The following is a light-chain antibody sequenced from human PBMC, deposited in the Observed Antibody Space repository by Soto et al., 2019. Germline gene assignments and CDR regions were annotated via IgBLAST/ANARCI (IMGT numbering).Light chain of an antibody. CDR1: QSVNRY. J-gene: IGKJ1*01. CDR2: GAS. V-gene: IGKV3-20*01. Sequence: EIVLTQSPATLSLSPGERATLSCWASQSVNRYLAWYQQKPGQAPRLLIYGASSRATGIPDRFSGSGSGTDFILTISRLEPEDFALYYCGQFVSSPPRTFGQGTKVDIK. CDR3: GQFVSSPPRT.